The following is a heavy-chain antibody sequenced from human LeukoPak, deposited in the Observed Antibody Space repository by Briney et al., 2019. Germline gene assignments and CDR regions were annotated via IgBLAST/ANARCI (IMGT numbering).Heavy chain of an antibody. V-gene: IGHV3-30*18. D-gene: IGHD3/OR15-3a*01. CDR3: AKKYDNWIDY. CDR1: GFTFENSG. CDR2: ISYDGTNS. Sequence: PGGSLRLSCAASGFTFENSGMHWVRQAPGKGLGWMAVISYDGTNSYYADSVKGRFAISRDNSKNTVFLQMNSLRVEDTAVYYCAKKYDNWIDYWGQGTLVTVSS. J-gene: IGHJ4*02.